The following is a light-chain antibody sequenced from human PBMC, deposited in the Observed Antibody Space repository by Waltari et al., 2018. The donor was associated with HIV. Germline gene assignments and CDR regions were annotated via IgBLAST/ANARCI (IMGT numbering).Light chain of an antibody. CDR3: QQYNSYPFT. CDR1: QSVLHSSNNKNY. J-gene: IGKJ3*01. Sequence: DIVMTQSPDSLAVSLGERATINCKSSQSVLHSSNNKNYLAWYQQKPGQPPKLLIYWASTRESGVPDRFSGSGSGTDFTLTISSLQAEDVAVYYCQQYNSYPFTFGPGTKVGIK. V-gene: IGKV4-1*01. CDR2: WAS.